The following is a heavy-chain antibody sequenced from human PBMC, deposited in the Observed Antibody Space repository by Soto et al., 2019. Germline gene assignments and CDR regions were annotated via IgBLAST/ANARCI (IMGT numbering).Heavy chain of an antibody. CDR2: IKQDGSEK. J-gene: IGHJ4*02. CDR3: VRVSKLCDGGSCYPFDS. V-gene: IGHV3-7*01. D-gene: IGHD2-15*01. CDR1: GFIFSNYW. Sequence: EVQLVESGGGLVQPGGSLKLSCAASGFIFSNYWMTWVRQDPGKGLEWVANIKQDGSEKYYVDSMKGRFTISRDNAKNLLYLQMNSLRADDTAVYYCVRVSKLCDGGSCYPFDSWGQGTLVTVSS.